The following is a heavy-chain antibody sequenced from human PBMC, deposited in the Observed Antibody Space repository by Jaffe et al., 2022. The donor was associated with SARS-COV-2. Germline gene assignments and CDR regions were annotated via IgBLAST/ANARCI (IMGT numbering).Heavy chain of an antibody. CDR3: VREEHTLYAFDS. CDR2: ISFDGTNK. J-gene: IGHJ4*02. V-gene: IGHV3-30-3*01. Sequence: QVQLVESGGGVVQPGRSLRLSCATSGFPFSQYTLHWVRQAPGKGLEWLALISFDGTNKKYAESVKGRFTISRDTSESTLYLQLNSLRPDDTALYYCVREEHTLYAFDSWGQGALVTVSS. CDR1: GFPFSQYT. D-gene: IGHD2-15*01.